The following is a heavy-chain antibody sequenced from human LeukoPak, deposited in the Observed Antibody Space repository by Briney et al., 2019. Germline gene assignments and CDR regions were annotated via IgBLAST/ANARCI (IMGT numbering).Heavy chain of an antibody. J-gene: IGHJ4*02. CDR2: ISGSGGST. Sequence: GGSLRLSCAASGFTFSSYAMSWVRQAPGKGLEWVSAISGSGGSTYYADSVKGRFTISRGNSKNTLYLQMNSLRAEDTAVYYCAKRALLWFGELEDYWGQGTLVTVSS. CDR1: GFTFSSYA. D-gene: IGHD3-10*01. CDR3: AKRALLWFGELEDY. V-gene: IGHV3-23*01.